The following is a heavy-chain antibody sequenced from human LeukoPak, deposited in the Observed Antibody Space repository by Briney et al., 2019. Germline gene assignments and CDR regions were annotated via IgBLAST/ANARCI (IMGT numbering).Heavy chain of an antibody. V-gene: IGHV4-34*01. CDR2: INHSGST. J-gene: IGHJ3*02. D-gene: IGHD3-10*01. CDR3: ASGRLLWKHRYAFDI. Sequence: SETLSLTCAVYGGSFSGYYWSWIRQPPGKGLEWIGEINHSGSTNYNPSLKSRVTISVDKSKNQFSLKLSSVTAADTAVYYCASGRLLWKHRYAFDIWGQGTMVTVSS. CDR1: GGSFSGYY.